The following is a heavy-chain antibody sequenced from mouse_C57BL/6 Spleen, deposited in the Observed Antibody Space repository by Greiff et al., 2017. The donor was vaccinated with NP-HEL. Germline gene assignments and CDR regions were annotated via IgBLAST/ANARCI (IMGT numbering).Heavy chain of an antibody. J-gene: IGHJ2*01. CDR2: IDPSDSYT. Sequence: QVQLQQPGAELVKPGASVKLSCKASGYTFTSYWMQWVKQRPGQGLEWIGEIDPSDSYTNYNQKFKGKATFTADTSSNTAYMQLSSLTTEDSAIYYCARRFDGYYGRDYWGQGTTLTVSS. V-gene: IGHV1-50*01. D-gene: IGHD2-3*01. CDR1: GYTFTSYW. CDR3: ARRFDGYYGRDY.